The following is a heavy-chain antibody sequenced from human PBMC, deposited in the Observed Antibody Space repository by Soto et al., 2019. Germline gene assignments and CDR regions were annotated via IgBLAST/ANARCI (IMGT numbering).Heavy chain of an antibody. CDR1: GFIFSSYA. Sequence: QVQLVESGGGVVQPGRSLRLSCAASGFIFSSYAMYWVRQAPGKGLEWVAVMSYDGNNKYYADSVKGRFTISRDNSRNTLYLQMNSLRAEDSAVYYCARAGCDGGSCYTLVGLRYGMDVWGQGTTVTVSS. CDR2: MSYDGNNK. D-gene: IGHD2-15*01. V-gene: IGHV3-30-3*01. CDR3: ARAGCDGGSCYTLVGLRYGMDV. J-gene: IGHJ6*02.